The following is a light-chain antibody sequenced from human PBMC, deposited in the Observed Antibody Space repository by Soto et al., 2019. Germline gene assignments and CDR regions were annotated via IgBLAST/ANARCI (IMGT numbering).Light chain of an antibody. V-gene: IGLV2-18*02. CDR3: SSYTNRNTFFVV. CDR1: SSDVGSYNR. CDR2: EVS. J-gene: IGLJ2*01. Sequence: QSVLTQPPSVSGSPGQSVTISCTGTSSDVGSYNRVSWYQQPPGTAPKLMIYEVSNRPSGVPDRFSGSKSGNTASLTISGLQAEDEADYYCSSYTNRNTFFVVFGGGTKVTVL.